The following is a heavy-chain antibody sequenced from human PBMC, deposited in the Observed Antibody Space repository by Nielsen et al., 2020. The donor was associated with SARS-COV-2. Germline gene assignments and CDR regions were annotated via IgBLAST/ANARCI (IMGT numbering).Heavy chain of an antibody. V-gene: IGHV4-59*12. CDR1: GGSISSYY. Sequence: GSLRLSCTVSGGSISSYYWSWIRQPPGKGLEWIGYIYYSGSTNYNPSLKSRVTISVDKSKNQFSLKLSSVTAADTAVYYCASGYSSSWYVDYWGQGTLVTVSS. J-gene: IGHJ4*02. CDR3: ASGYSSSWYVDY. D-gene: IGHD6-13*01. CDR2: IYYSGST.